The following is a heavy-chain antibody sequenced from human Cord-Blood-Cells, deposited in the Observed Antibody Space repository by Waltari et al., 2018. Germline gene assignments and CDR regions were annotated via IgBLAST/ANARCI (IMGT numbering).Heavy chain of an antibody. J-gene: IGHJ4*02. Sequence: QVQLVQSGAEVKKPGASVTVSCKASGYTFTSYYMHCVRQAPGQGLEWMGWINPNSGGTNYAQKFQGRVTMTRDTSISTAYMELSRLRSDDMAVYYCAREGSIYGSGSYDYWGQGTLVTVSS. V-gene: IGHV1-2*02. CDR3: AREGSIYGSGSYDY. CDR1: GYTFTSYY. CDR2: INPNSGGT. D-gene: IGHD3-10*01.